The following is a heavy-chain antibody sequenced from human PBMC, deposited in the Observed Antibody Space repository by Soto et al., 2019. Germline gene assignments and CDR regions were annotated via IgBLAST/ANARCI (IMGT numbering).Heavy chain of an antibody. CDR3: ARDHYCSSTSCYTRGGWFDP. D-gene: IGHD2-2*02. CDR2: IYYSGST. V-gene: IGHV4-59*01. J-gene: IGHJ5*02. Sequence: WETLSLTCTVSGGSISSYYWSWIRQPPGKGLEWIGYIYYSGSTNYNPSLKSRVTISVDTSKNQFSLKLSSVTDADTAVYYCARDHYCSSTSCYTRGGWFDPWGQGTLVTVSS. CDR1: GGSISSYY.